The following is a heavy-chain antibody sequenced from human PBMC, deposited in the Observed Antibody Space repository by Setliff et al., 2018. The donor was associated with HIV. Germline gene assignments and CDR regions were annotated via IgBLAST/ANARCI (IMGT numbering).Heavy chain of an antibody. CDR1: GGSISDTRYY. D-gene: IGHD2-15*01. Sequence: PSETLSLTCTVSGGSISDTRYYWGWVRQPPGKGLEWIGNILYGGTTFYNPSLRSRVTVSIDTTKTQFSLKVGSVTAADTAMYYCARETRSFGGIDPWGQGTLVTVS. CDR2: ILYGGTT. CDR3: ARETRSFGGIDP. V-gene: IGHV4-39*02. J-gene: IGHJ5*02.